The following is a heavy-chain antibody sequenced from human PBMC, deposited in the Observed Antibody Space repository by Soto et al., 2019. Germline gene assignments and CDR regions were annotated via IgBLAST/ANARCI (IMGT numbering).Heavy chain of an antibody. CDR2: ISGGGST. CDR3: ARGSPSMTYFGEYYFDF. V-gene: IGHV3-53*01. CDR1: GFTVSSNT. J-gene: IGHJ4*02. Sequence: EVQLVESGGGLIKPGGSLRLSFAASGFTVSSNTMSWVRQAPGKGLEWVSLISGGGSTYYSDSVKGRFTISRDNYKNTLNLVMKSLRAEDTAVYYCARGSPSMTYFGEYYFDFWGQGSLVTVSS. D-gene: IGHD3-16*01.